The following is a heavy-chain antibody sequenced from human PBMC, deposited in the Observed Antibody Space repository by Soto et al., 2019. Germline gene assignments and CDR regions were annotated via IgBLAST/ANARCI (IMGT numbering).Heavy chain of an antibody. CDR1: GFTFSSHG. CDR2: ISYDASTT. V-gene: IGHV3-30*18. D-gene: IGHD6-19*01. Sequence: ESGGGVVQPGRSLRLSCAASGFTFSSHGMHWVRQAPGKGLEWVAFISYDASTTYYVDSLKGRFTISRDNSKNRLYLQMNTLRPEDTAVYYCAKDRTSGWYFVNYWGQGTLVTVSS. J-gene: IGHJ4*02. CDR3: AKDRTSGWYFVNY.